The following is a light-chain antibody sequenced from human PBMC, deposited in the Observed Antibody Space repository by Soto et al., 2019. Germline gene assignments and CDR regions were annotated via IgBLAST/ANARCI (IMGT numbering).Light chain of an antibody. CDR3: SSRTSSSTHYV. CDR2: EVS. Sequence: QSLVTQPASVSSSPGPSITISCTGTISDVGGHNYVSWYQQHPGKAPKLMIYEVSYRPSGVSSRFSGSKSGNTASLTISGLQAEDEAAYYCSSRTSSSTHYVFGTGTKVTVL. CDR1: ISDVGGHNY. J-gene: IGLJ1*01. V-gene: IGLV2-14*01.